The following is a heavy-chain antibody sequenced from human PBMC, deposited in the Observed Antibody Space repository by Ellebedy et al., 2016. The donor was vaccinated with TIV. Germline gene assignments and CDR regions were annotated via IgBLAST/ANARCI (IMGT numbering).Heavy chain of an antibody. CDR1: GYTFTGYY. CDR3: AREEGATPSSWFDP. CDR2: INPNSGGT. D-gene: IGHD1-26*01. V-gene: IGHV1-2*02. J-gene: IGHJ5*02. Sequence: ASVKVSCXASGYTFTGYYMHWVRQAPGQGLEWMGWINPNSGGTNYAQKFQGRVTMTRDTSISTAYMELSRLRSDDTAVYYCAREEGATPSSWFDPWGQGTLVTVSS.